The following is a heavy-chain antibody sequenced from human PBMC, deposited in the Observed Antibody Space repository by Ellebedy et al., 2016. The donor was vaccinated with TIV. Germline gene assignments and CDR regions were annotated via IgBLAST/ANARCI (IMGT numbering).Heavy chain of an antibody. J-gene: IGHJ4*02. D-gene: IGHD1-26*01. Sequence: AASVKVSCKAPGDTFTRYVMHWVRQAPGQRLQWMGWINPNSGGTNYAQKFQGWVTMTRDTSISPAYMELSRLRSDDTAVYYCARDGGSYSDFDYWGQGTLVTVSS. CDR3: ARDGGSYSDFDY. CDR1: GDTFTRYV. V-gene: IGHV1-2*04. CDR2: INPNSGGT.